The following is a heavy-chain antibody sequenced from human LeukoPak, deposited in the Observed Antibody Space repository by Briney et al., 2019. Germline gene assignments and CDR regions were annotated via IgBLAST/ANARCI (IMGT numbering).Heavy chain of an antibody. CDR1: GFYLSDYS. Sequence: GGSLRLSCDASGFYLSDYSMNWVRQAPGKGLEWLSYISRSSSNIAYADSVKGRFTSSRDNAKNSLYLQMNSLRVEDTALYFCVRDINWSFDYWGQGALVTVSP. V-gene: IGHV3-48*04. D-gene: IGHD1-1*01. CDR3: VRDINWSFDY. CDR2: ISRSSSNI. J-gene: IGHJ4*02.